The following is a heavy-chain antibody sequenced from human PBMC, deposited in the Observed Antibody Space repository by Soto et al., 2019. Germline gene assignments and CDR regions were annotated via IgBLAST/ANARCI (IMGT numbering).Heavy chain of an antibody. CDR1: GYTFNTYY. D-gene: IGHD2-21*02. CDR3: ARGGHIAVVTASFDY. J-gene: IGHJ4*02. V-gene: IGHV1-46*02. Sequence: QVQLVQSGAEVKKPGASVKVSCKPSGYTFNTYYLHWVRQAPGQALEWMGVIHPSGGGTTYAQKFLGRVPVTRDTSTSTVFMELSSLRSDDTAVYYCARGGHIAVVTASFDYWGQGTLVTVSS. CDR2: IHPSGGGT.